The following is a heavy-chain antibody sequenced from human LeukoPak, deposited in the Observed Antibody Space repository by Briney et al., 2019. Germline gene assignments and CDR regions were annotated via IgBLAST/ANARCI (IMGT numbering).Heavy chain of an antibody. CDR3: ARESYNYDSSGAFDI. V-gene: IGHV3-48*03. Sequence: LPGGSLRLSCAASGFTFSSYEMNWVRQAPGKGLEWVSYISSSGSVIYYADSVKGRFTISRDNPKNSLYLQMNSLRAEDTAVYYCARESYNYDSSGAFDIWGQGTMVTVSS. CDR2: ISSSGSVI. D-gene: IGHD3-22*01. CDR1: GFTFSSYE. J-gene: IGHJ3*02.